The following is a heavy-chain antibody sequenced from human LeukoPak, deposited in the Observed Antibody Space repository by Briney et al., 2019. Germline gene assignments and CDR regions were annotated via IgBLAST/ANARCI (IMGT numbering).Heavy chain of an antibody. J-gene: IGHJ2*01. CDR1: GFTFSTYA. Sequence: PGGSLRLSCAASGFTFSTYAMSWVRQSPGQGLEWVSAISSTGGNTYYADSVRGRFTMSRDNSKNALYLRMNSLRAEDTAVYYCAKDYVSGNGIWYFDIWGRGTLVTVSS. V-gene: IGHV3-23*01. D-gene: IGHD3-10*01. CDR2: ISSTGGNT. CDR3: AKDYVSGNGIWYFDI.